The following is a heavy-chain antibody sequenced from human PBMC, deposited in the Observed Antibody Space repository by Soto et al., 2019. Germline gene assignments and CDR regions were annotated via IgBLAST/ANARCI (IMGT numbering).Heavy chain of an antibody. CDR1: GGKFSTDV. J-gene: IGHJ6*02. CDR2: IITVFRTT. D-gene: IGHD3-10*01. V-gene: IGHV1-69*12. Sequence: QAQLVQSGPEVKKPGSSVKVSCKSSGGKFSTDVFTWVRQAPGQGLEWMGGIITVFRTTMYAQNFQDRVTLRGEESTSTAFMEVRGLRSEDTAVSYGAGGDSRGYGVAVWGPGPTVTASS. CDR3: AGGDSRGYGVAV.